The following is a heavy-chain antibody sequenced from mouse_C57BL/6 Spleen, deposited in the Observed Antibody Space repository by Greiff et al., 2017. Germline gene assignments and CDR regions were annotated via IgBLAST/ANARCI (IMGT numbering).Heavy chain of an antibody. Sequence: VQLKQSGAELVRPGASVKLSCTASGFNIKDYYMHWVKQRPEQGLEWIGRIDPEDGDTEYAPKFQGKATMTADTSSNTAYLQLSSLTSEDTAVYYCTAGAYYSNYYNAMEYWGQGTSVTVSS. D-gene: IGHD2-5*01. V-gene: IGHV14-1*01. CDR2: IDPEDGDT. CDR1: GFNIKDYY. J-gene: IGHJ4*01. CDR3: TAGAYYSNYYNAMEY.